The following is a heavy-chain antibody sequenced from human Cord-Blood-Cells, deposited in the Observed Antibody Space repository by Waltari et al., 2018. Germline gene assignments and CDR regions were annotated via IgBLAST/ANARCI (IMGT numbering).Heavy chain of an antibody. CDR3: VGGDQLIYPPGAHYYFDY. Sequence: QVQLQESGPGLVKPSETLSLTCTVSVGSISSYYWSWIRQPAGKGLEWIGRIYTSGGTNYNPSLKSRVTMSVDTSKNQFSLKLSSVTAADTAVYYCVGGDQLIYPPGAHYYFDYWGQGTLVTVSS. CDR1: VGSISSYY. J-gene: IGHJ4*02. CDR2: IYTSGGT. D-gene: IGHD2-2*02. V-gene: IGHV4-4*07.